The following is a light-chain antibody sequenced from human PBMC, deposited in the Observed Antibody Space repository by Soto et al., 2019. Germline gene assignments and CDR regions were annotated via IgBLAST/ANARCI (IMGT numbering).Light chain of an antibody. CDR1: QPVSRN. J-gene: IGKJ5*01. CDR2: GAS. CDR3: QQYNNWPLT. Sequence: SRKTVLLSTGGNASVCCRASQPVSRNLAWYQQKPGQAPRLLIYGASSRATGIPVRFSGSGSGTEFTLTISSLQSEDFAVYYCQQYNNWPLTFGQGTRLEIK. V-gene: IGKV3-15*01.